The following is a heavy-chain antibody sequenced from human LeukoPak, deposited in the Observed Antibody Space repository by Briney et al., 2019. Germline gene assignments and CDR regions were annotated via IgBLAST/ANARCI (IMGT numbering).Heavy chain of an antibody. Sequence: PSETLSLTCTVSGGSISSNSYYWGWIRQPPGKGLEWIGCIYYSGYTNYKSSLKSRVTISVDTSKNQFSLKLSSVTAADTAVYYCARTTMVRGTYYMDVWGKGTTVTVSS. V-gene: IGHV4-39*07. CDR3: ARTTMVRGTYYMDV. J-gene: IGHJ6*03. CDR2: IYYSGYT. D-gene: IGHD3-10*01. CDR1: GGSISSNSYY.